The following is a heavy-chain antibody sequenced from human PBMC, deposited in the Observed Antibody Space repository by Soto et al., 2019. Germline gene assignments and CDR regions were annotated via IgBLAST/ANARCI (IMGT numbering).Heavy chain of an antibody. CDR2: ITWNSNVI. D-gene: IGHD2-15*01. Sequence: EVQLVESGGGLVQPGRSLRLSCAASGFTFDDFAMHWVRRVPRKGLEWVSSITWNSNVIGYADSVKGRFTISRDNAKNSLYLQMNSLRPEDTAFYYCTRGGPDAFCGGGRCYFDYWGQGTLVTVSS. CDR1: GFTFDDFA. V-gene: IGHV3-9*01. CDR3: TRGGPDAFCGGGRCYFDY. J-gene: IGHJ4*02.